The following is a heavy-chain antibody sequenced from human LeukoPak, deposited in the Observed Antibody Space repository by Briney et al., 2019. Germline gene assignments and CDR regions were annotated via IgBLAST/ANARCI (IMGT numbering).Heavy chain of an antibody. V-gene: IGHV3-21*01. CDR3: ARAAAAGPRVYYYYGMDV. CDR2: ISSSSSYI. CDR1: GFTFSSYS. J-gene: IGHJ6*02. D-gene: IGHD6-13*01. Sequence: GGSLRLSCAASGFTFSSYSMNWVRQAPGKGLGWVSSISSSSSYIYYADSVKGRFTISRDNAKNSLYLQMNSLRAEDTAVYYCARAAAAGPRVYYYYGMDVWGQGTTVTVSS.